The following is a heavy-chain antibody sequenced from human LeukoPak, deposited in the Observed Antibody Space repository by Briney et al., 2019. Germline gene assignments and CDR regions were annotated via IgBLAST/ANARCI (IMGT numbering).Heavy chain of an antibody. J-gene: IGHJ4*02. D-gene: IGHD2-15*01. Sequence: GGSLRLSCAASGFTFSNAWMSGVRQAPGKGLEGVGRIKRKTDGGTTVYAAPVKGRFTISRDDSKNTLYLQMNSLKTEDTAVYYCTTAIIRIVVAAADHWGQGALVSVSP. CDR2: IKRKTDGGTT. CDR1: GFTFSNAW. CDR3: TTAIIRIVVAAADH. V-gene: IGHV3-15*01.